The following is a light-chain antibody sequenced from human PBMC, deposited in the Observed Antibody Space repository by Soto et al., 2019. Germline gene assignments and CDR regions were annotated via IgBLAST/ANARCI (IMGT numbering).Light chain of an antibody. CDR2: DVS. V-gene: IGLV2-11*01. CDR1: SSDVGGYNY. Sequence: QSALTQPRSVSGSPGQSVTISCTGTSSDVGGYNYVSWYQQHPGKAPKVIIYDVSKRPSGVPDRFSGSKSGSTASLTISGLQAEDESDSYCSSFAGRSTLVFGGGTQLTVL. J-gene: IGLJ2*01. CDR3: SSFAGRSTLV.